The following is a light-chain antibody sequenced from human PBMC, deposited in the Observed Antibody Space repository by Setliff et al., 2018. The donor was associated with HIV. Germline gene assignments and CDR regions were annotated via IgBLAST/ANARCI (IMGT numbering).Light chain of an antibody. CDR3: CSYAGSDTYV. J-gene: IGLJ1*01. Sequence: QSALDQPRSVSGSPGQSVTISCTGTTSDVGDYNYVFWYQHHPGKAPKLMIYDVNKRPSGVPGRFSASKFGNTASLIISGLQAEDEADYYCCSYAGSDTYVFGTGTKV. CDR1: TSDVGDYNY. V-gene: IGLV2-11*01. CDR2: DVN.